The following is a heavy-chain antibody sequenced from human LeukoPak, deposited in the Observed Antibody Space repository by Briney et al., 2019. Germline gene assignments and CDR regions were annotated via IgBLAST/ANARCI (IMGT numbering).Heavy chain of an antibody. Sequence: ASVKVSCKASGYTFTSYDINWVRQATGQGLEWMGWMNPNSGNTGYAQKFQGRVTMTRNTSISTAYMELSSLRSEDTAVYYCARVRVRGVIWWFDPWGQGTLVTVSS. J-gene: IGHJ5*02. CDR1: GYTFTSYD. CDR2: MNPNSGNT. CDR3: ARVRVRGVIWWFDP. D-gene: IGHD3-10*01. V-gene: IGHV1-8*01.